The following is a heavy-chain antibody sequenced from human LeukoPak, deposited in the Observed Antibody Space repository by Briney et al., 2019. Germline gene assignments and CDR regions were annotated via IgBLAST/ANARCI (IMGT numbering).Heavy chain of an antibody. J-gene: IGHJ4*02. D-gene: IGHD3-3*01. CDR1: GFTFSSYV. V-gene: IGHV3-33*01. Sequence: GRSLRLSCAASGFTFSSYVMHWVRQAPGKGLEWVAVIWYDGFNKYYADSVKGRFTISRDNSKNTLYLQMNSLRAEDTAVYYGARDLDGPENYWGQGTLVTVSS. CDR2: IWYDGFNK. CDR3: ARDLDGPENY.